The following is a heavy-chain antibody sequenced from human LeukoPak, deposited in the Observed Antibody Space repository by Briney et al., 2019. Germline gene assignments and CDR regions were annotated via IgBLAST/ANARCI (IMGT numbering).Heavy chain of an antibody. Sequence: GGSLRLSCAASGFTFSSYGMHWVRQAPGKGLEWVAFIRYADSVKGRFTISRDNSKNAVSLQMNNLRTEDTAMYYCARAVDKGTGYYMDFWGQGTLVTVSS. D-gene: IGHD3-22*01. CDR3: ARAVDKGTGYYMDF. CDR1: GFTFSSYG. V-gene: IGHV3-30*02. CDR2: IR. J-gene: IGHJ4*02.